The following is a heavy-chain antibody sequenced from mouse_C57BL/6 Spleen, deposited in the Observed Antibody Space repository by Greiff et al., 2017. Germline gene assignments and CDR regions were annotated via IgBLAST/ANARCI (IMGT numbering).Heavy chain of an antibody. CDR3: ASPDYYGSSYGGVFAY. CDR2: IYPRDGST. J-gene: IGHJ2*01. Sequence: VQLQQSGPELVKPGASVKLSCKASGYTFTSYDINWVKQRPGQGLEWIGWIYPRDGSTKYNEKFKGKATLTVDTSSSTAYMELHSLTSEDSAVYFCASPDYYGSSYGGVFAYWGKGTTLTVSS. D-gene: IGHD1-1*01. V-gene: IGHV1-85*01. CDR1: GYTFTSYD.